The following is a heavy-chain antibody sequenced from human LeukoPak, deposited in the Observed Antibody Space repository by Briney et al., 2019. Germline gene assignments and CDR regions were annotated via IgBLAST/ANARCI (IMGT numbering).Heavy chain of an antibody. CDR1: GFTFSSYE. V-gene: IGHV3-48*03. J-gene: IGHJ4*02. D-gene: IGHD5-18*01. CDR3: AREGGYSYGLDY. Sequence: GGSLRLSCAASGFTFSSYEMNWVRQAPGQGLEGVSYISSSGSTIYYADSVKGRFTISRDNAKNSLYLQMNSLRAEDTAVYYCAREGGYSYGLDYWGQGTLVTVSS. CDR2: ISSSGSTI.